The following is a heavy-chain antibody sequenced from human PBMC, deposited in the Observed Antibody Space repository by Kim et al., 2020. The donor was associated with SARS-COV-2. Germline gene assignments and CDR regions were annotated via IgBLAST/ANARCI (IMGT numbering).Heavy chain of an antibody. J-gene: IGHJ6*02. CDR2: IYYSGST. V-gene: IGHV4-39*01. CDR3: ARRRSSWHLDWYYGMDV. CDR1: GGSISSSSYY. D-gene: IGHD6-13*01. Sequence: SETLSLTCTVSGGSISSSSYYWGWIRQPPGKGLEWIGSIYYSGSTYYNPSLKSRVTISVDTSKNQFSLKLSSVTAADTAVYYCARRRSSWHLDWYYGMDVWGQGTTVTVSS.